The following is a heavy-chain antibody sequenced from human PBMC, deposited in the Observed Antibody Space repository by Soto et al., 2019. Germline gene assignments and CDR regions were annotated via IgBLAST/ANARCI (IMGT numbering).Heavy chain of an antibody. CDR1: GFSFSSHV. D-gene: IGHD2-21*02. Sequence: GSLRLSCTASGFSFSSHVMHGVRQAPGKGLEWVACVWYDGSNKDYADSLKVRFSVSRDNSRKTLYLQMSSLTADDTAVYFCARDTHCSTDDCTIMDYYNYGLDVWGQGTTVTVSS. CDR2: VWYDGSNK. CDR3: ARDTHCSTDDCTIMDYYNYGLDV. V-gene: IGHV3-33*01. J-gene: IGHJ6*02.